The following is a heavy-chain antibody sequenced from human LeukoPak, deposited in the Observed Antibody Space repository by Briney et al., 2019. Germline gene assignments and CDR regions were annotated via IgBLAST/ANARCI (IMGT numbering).Heavy chain of an antibody. CDR1: GFTFNKYW. D-gene: IGHD5-12*01. CDR3: ARDFSGSFDY. V-gene: IGHV3-7*01. CDR2: IKQDGSEI. J-gene: IGHJ4*02. Sequence: GGSLRLSCVASGFTFNKYWMSWVRQAPGKGLEWVANIKQDGSEIWYVDSVEGRFSISRDNAKNSLDLQMNSLRAEDTAVYYCARDFSGSFDYWGQGTLVTVSS.